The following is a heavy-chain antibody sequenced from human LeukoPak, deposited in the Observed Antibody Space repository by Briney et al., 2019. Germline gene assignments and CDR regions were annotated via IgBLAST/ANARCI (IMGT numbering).Heavy chain of an antibody. Sequence: GGSLRLSCVASGFSFSSYWMSWARQTPGKGLEWVANIKQEGSARYYVDSVTGRFTISRDNAMNSLYLQMNSLRVEDTAVYYCARGGVDYYGSGTYYLMYYFDYWGQGALVTVSS. CDR2: IKQEGSAR. CDR1: GFSFSSYW. D-gene: IGHD3-10*01. CDR3: ARGGVDYYGSGTYYLMYYFDY. J-gene: IGHJ4*02. V-gene: IGHV3-7*01.